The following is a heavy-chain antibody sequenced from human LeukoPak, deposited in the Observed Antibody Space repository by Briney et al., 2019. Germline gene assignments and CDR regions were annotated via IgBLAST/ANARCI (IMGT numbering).Heavy chain of an antibody. CDR1: GGSLSSYS. CDR2: IYPSGST. D-gene: IGHD2-2*01. Sequence: SETLSLTCTVSGGSLSSYSWNWIRQPAGKGLEWIGRIYPSGSTNYNPSLKSRVTMSVDTSKSQFSLKLNSVTAADTAVYYCTRRTSRSYSDYWGQGTLVTVSS. V-gene: IGHV4-4*07. CDR3: TRRTSRSYSDY. J-gene: IGHJ4*02.